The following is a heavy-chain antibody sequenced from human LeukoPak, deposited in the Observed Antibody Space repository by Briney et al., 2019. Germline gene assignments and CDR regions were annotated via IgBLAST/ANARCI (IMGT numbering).Heavy chain of an antibody. CDR2: IRYDGSNK. D-gene: IGHD3-16*02. CDR3: AKDLYTGAYDYVWGSYRNDAFDI. J-gene: IGHJ3*02. Sequence: GGSLRLSCAASGFTFSSYGMHWVRQAPGKGLEWVAFIRYDGSNKYYADSVKGRFTISRDNSKNTLYLQMNSLRAEDTALYYCAKDLYTGAYDYVWGSYRNDAFDIWGQGKMVTVSS. V-gene: IGHV3-30*02. CDR1: GFTFSSYG.